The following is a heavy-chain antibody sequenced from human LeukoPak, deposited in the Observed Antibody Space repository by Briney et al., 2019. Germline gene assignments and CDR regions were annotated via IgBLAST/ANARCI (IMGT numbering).Heavy chain of an antibody. J-gene: IGHJ6*03. V-gene: IGHV3-23*01. CDR2: ISGSGGST. Sequence: GGSLRLSCAASGFTFRSYAMIWVRQAPGKGLVGVSDISGSGGSTYYADSVRGRFTISRDNSKNTVYLQMNSLSAEDTAVYYCANFYPRGQSYGNFDFDGRGKGTTVTVS. CDR3: ANFYPRGQSYGNFDFDG. D-gene: IGHD5-18*01. CDR1: GFTFRSYA.